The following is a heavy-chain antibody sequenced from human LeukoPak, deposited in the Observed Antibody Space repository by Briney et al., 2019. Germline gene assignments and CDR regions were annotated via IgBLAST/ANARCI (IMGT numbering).Heavy chain of an antibody. Sequence: SETLSLTCAVYGGSFSGYYWSWIRQPPGKGLEWIGEINHSGSTNYNPSLKSRVTISVDTSKNQFSLKLSSVTAADTAVYYCARGVRSARRFDPWGQGTLVTVSS. V-gene: IGHV4-34*01. CDR3: ARGVRSARRFDP. J-gene: IGHJ5*02. CDR2: INHSGST. CDR1: GGSFSGYY.